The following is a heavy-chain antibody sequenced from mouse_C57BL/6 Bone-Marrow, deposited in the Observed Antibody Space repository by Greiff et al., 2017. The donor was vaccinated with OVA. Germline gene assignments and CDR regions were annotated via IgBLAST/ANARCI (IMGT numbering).Heavy chain of an antibody. Sequence: QVQLQQPGAELVKPGASVKVSCKASGYTFTSYWMNWVKQRPGQGLAWIGRIHPSDSDTNYNQKFKGKVTLTVDKSSSTSYMQLSSLTSEDSAVDYCAIGVSHYYAMDYWGQGTSVTVSS. V-gene: IGHV1-74*01. CDR2: IHPSDSDT. CDR3: AIGVSHYYAMDY. D-gene: IGHD2-10*02. CDR1: GYTFTSYW. J-gene: IGHJ4*01.